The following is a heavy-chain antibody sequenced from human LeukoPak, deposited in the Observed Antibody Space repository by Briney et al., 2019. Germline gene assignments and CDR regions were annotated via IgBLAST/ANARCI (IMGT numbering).Heavy chain of an antibody. J-gene: IGHJ4*02. D-gene: IGHD5-18*01. Sequence: GRSLRLSCAASGFTFSSYGMHWVRQAPGKGLEWVAVISYDGSNKYYADSVKGRFTISRDNSKNTLYLQMNSLRAEDTAVYYCAKAPGPRQKWIPVYWGQGTLVTVSS. V-gene: IGHV3-30*18. CDR3: AKAPGPRQKWIPVY. CDR2: ISYDGSNK. CDR1: GFTFSSYG.